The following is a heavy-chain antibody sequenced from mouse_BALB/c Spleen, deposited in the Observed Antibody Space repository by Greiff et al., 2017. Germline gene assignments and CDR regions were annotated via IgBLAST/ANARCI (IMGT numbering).Heavy chain of an antibody. CDR2: ISSGGSYT. CDR3: TRDGYHYFDY. CDR1: GFTFSSYT. V-gene: IGHV5-6-4*01. D-gene: IGHD2-2*01. Sequence: EVQLVESGGGLVKPGGSLKLSCAASGFTFSSYTMSWVRQTPEKRLEWVATISSGGSYTYYPDSVKGRFTISRDNAKNTLYLQMSSLKSEDTAMYYCTRDGYHYFDYWGQGTTLTVSS. J-gene: IGHJ2*01.